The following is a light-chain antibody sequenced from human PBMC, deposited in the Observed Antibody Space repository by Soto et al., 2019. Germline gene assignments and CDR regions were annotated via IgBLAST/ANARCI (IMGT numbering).Light chain of an antibody. V-gene: IGKV3-20*01. J-gene: IGKJ3*01. CDR3: QQYGSSPLT. CDR1: QSVSSSY. Sequence: EIVLTQSPGTLSLSPGERATLSCRASQSVSSSYFAWYQQKPGQAPRLLIYGASSRATGIPDRFSGSGSVTDFTLTISRREPEDFAVYYCQQYGSSPLTFGPTTKVDIK. CDR2: GAS.